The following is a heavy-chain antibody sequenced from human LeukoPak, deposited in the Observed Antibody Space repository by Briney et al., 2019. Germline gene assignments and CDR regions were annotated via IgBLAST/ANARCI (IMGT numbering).Heavy chain of an antibody. CDR3: ARGYSSTYYFDY. D-gene: IGHD6-13*01. J-gene: IGHJ4*02. CDR1: GGTFSSYA. Sequence: SVKVPCKASGGTFSSYAISWVRQAPGQGLEWMGGIIPIFGTANYAQKFQGRVTITTDESTSTAYMELSSLRSEDTAVYYCARGYSSTYYFDYWGQGTLVTVSS. CDR2: IIPIFGTA. V-gene: IGHV1-69*05.